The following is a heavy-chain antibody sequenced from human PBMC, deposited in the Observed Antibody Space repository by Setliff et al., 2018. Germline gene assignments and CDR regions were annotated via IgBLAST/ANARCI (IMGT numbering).Heavy chain of an antibody. V-gene: IGHV3-7*01. J-gene: IGHJ4*02. CDR2: IKPDGSEK. CDR1: GFTFSNCW. Sequence: SLRLSCAASGFTFSNCWVSWVRQAPGKGLEWVASIKPDGSEKYYVDSVKGRFTISRDNAKNSLSLQMNSLRTEDTAVYYCVSAGTYSYWGQGTLVTVSS. D-gene: IGHD3-10*01. CDR3: VSAGTYSY.